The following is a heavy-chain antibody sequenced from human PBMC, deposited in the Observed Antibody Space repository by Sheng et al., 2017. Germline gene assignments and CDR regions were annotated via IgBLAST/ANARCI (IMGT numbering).Heavy chain of an antibody. Sequence: EVQLMESGGGLVQPGGSLRLSCAASEFTFRSHWMHWVRQAPGEGLVWISRVSGDESMTNYADSVKGRFTTSRDNAKNTLYLHMTNLRADDTAVYYCARGDYYSWHSFDYWGPGTLVTVSS. D-gene: IGHD3-10*01. CDR2: VSGDESMT. CDR3: ARGDYYSWHSFDY. J-gene: IGHJ4*02. CDR1: EFTFRSHW. V-gene: IGHV3-74*01.